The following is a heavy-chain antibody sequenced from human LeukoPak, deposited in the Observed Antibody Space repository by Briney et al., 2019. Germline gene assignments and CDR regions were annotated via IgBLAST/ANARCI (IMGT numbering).Heavy chain of an antibody. V-gene: IGHV4-39*01. CDR2: IYYSGST. Sequence: SETLSLTCTVSGGSISSSSYYWGWIRQPPGKGLEWIGSIYYSGSTYYNPSLKSRVTISVDTSKNQFSLKLSSVTAADTAVYYCARHVENSGYDYGLYYYYYYYMDVWGKGTTGTVSS. CDR1: GGSISSSSYY. D-gene: IGHD5-12*01. CDR3: ARHVENSGYDYGLYYYYYYYMDV. J-gene: IGHJ6*03.